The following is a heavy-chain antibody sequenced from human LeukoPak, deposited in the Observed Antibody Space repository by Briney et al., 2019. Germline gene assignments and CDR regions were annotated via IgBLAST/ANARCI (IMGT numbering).Heavy chain of an antibody. CDR2: ISSSSSYI. D-gene: IGHD3-22*01. Sequence: GGSLRLSCAASGFTFTSYSMNWVRQAPGKGLEWVSSISSSSSYIYYADSVKGRFTISRDNAKNSLYLQMNSLRAEDTAVYYCGRVSYYYDSSGYYPDYWGQGTLVTVSS. V-gene: IGHV3-21*01. CDR1: GFTFTSYS. J-gene: IGHJ4*02. CDR3: GRVSYYYDSSGYYPDY.